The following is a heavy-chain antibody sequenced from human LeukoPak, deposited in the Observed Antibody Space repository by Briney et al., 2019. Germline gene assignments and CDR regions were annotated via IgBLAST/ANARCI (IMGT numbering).Heavy chain of an antibody. V-gene: IGHV3-20*04. D-gene: IGHD3-9*01. CDR1: GFTFDDYG. Sequence: GSLRLSCAASGFTFDDYGMSWVRQAPGKGLEWVSGINWNGGSTGYADSVKGRFTISRDNAKNSLYLQMNSLRAEDTALYYCARDNTLFRLTGPHYFDYWGQGTLVTVSS. CDR2: INWNGGST. CDR3: ARDNTLFRLTGPHYFDY. J-gene: IGHJ4*02.